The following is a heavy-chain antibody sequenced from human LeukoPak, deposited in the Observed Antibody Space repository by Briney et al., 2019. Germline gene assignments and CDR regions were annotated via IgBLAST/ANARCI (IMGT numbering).Heavy chain of an antibody. J-gene: IGHJ6*03. D-gene: IGHD2-8*01. V-gene: IGHV4-34*01. CDR1: GGSFSGYY. Sequence: PSETLSLTCAVYGGSFSGYYWSWIRQPPGKGLEWIGEINHSGSTNYNPSLKSRVTISVDTSKNQFSLKLSSVTAADTAVYYCARRCTNGVCYGQGYYYYYYMDVWGKGTTVTVSS. CDR2: INHSGST. CDR3: ARRCTNGVCYGQGYYYYYYMDV.